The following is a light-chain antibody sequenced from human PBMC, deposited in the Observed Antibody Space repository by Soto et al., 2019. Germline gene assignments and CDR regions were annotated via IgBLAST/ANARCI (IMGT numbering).Light chain of an antibody. V-gene: IGKV1-33*01. CDR3: QQYETLPYT. Sequence: EIRITHPPSSICSSXSHHVTTAXXASQDIKNFLNWYQQRPGEAPKLLIFHTSNLEAGVPSRFSGSGSGTSFTLTITSLQPEDFATYYCQQYETLPYTFAPGTKV. J-gene: IGKJ2*01. CDR1: QDIKNF. CDR2: HTS.